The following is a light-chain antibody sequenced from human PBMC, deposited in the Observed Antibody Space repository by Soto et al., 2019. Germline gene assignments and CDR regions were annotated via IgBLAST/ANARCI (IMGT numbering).Light chain of an antibody. CDR1: QNINNY. CDR2: DAS. J-gene: IGKJ1*01. Sequence: DIQMTQSPSSLSASVGDRFTITCQASQNINNYLNWYQQKPGRAPKLLIYDASNLEAGVPSRFRGSGSGTDFTLTINSLQPDDFATYYCQHYNSYSEAFGQGTKVDIK. CDR3: QHYNSYSEA. V-gene: IGKV1-33*01.